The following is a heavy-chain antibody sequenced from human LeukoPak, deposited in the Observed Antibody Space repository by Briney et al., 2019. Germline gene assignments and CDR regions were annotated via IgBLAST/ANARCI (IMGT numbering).Heavy chain of an antibody. CDR2: INHSGST. V-gene: IGHV4-4*02. D-gene: IGHD1-7*01. J-gene: IGHJ5*02. Sequence: SGTLSLTCAVSGGSISSSNWWSWVRQPPGKGLEWIGEINHSGSTNYNPSLKSRVTISVDTSKNQFSLKLSSVTAADTAVYYCARVRMELRSYNWFDPWGQGTLVTVSS. CDR3: ARVRMELRSYNWFDP. CDR1: GGSISSSNW.